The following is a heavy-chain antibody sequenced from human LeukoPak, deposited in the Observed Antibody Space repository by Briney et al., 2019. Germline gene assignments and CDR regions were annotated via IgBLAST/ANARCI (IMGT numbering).Heavy chain of an antibody. CDR3: ARLTTVYYFDY. J-gene: IGHJ4*02. V-gene: IGHV3-66*04. Sequence: PGGSLRLSCAASGFTFSSNYMSWVRQAPGKGLEWVSVIYSGGSTYYADSVKGRFTISRDNSKNTLYLQMNSLRAEDTAVYYCARLTTVYYFDYWGQGTLVTVSS. D-gene: IGHD4-17*01. CDR2: IYSGGST. CDR1: GFTFSSNY.